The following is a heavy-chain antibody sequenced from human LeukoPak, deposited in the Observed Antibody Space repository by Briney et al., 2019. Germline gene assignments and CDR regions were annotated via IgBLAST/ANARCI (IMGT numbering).Heavy chain of an antibody. J-gene: IGHJ5*02. CDR3: ATRQGQRYCSGGSCRANWFDP. CDR2: INHSGST. V-gene: IGHV4-34*01. Sequence: SETLSLTCAVYGGSFSGYYWSWIRQPPGKGLEWIGEINHSGSTNYNPSLKSRVTISVDTSKNQFSLKLSSVTAADTAVYYCATRQGQRYCSGGSCRANWFDPWGQGTLVTVSS. CDR1: GGSFSGYY. D-gene: IGHD2-15*01.